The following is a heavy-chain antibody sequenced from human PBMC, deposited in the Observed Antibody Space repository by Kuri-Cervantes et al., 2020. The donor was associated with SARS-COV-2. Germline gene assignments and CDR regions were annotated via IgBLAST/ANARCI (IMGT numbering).Heavy chain of an antibody. Sequence: GGSLRLSCAASGFTFGGYTMNWVRQAPGKGLEWLSAIRGSSSVISYADSVEGRFTVSRDNAKNSLYLQIHSLRAEDTAVYYCVRGNDYSLYEPWDYWGQGTLVTVSS. J-gene: IGHJ4*02. CDR2: IRGSSSVI. V-gene: IGHV3-21*01. D-gene: IGHD4-11*01. CDR3: VRGNDYSLYEPWDY. CDR1: GFTFGGYT.